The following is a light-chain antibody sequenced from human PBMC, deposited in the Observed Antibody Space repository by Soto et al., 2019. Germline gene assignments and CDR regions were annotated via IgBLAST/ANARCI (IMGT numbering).Light chain of an antibody. CDR2: SAS. J-gene: IGKJ1*01. CDR3: QQCGSSPET. CDR1: QSLSSAF. Sequence: EIVLMQSPGTLSLSPGQRATLSCRASQSLSSAFLAWYQQKPGQAPRLLIYSASSRATGVPDRFSGSGSGTDFTLTISRLEPEDFAVYYCQQCGSSPETFGQGTKVDIK. V-gene: IGKV3-20*01.